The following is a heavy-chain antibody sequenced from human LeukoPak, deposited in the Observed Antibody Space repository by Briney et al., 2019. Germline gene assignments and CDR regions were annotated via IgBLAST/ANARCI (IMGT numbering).Heavy chain of an antibody. D-gene: IGHD1-14*01. V-gene: IGHV3-23*01. CDR3: AKAQAGPPDPLNYYFDY. CDR1: GFTFSSYA. J-gene: IGHJ4*02. CDR2: ISGSGGST. Sequence: GGSLRLSCAASGFTFSSYAMSWVRQAPGKGLEWVSAISGSGGSTYYADSVKGRFTISRDNSKNTLYLQMNSLRAEDTAVYYCAKAQAGPPDPLNYYFDYWGQGTLVTVSS.